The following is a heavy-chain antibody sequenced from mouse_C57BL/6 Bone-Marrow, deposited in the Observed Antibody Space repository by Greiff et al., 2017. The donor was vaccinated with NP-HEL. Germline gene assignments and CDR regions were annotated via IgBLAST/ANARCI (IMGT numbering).Heavy chain of an antibody. CDR1: GFTFSSYG. CDR2: ISSGGSYT. V-gene: IGHV5-6*02. J-gene: IGHJ4*01. CDR3: APKGPSPSMDY. Sequence: EVKLVESGGDLVKPGGSLKLSCAASGFTFSSYGMSWVRQTPDKRLEWVATISSGGSYTYYPDSVKGRFTISRDNAKNTLYLQMSSLKSEDTAMYYCAPKGPSPSMDYWGQGTSVTVSS.